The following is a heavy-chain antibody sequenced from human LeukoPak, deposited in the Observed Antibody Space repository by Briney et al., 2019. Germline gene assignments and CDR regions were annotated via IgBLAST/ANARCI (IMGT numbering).Heavy chain of an antibody. D-gene: IGHD3-10*01. J-gene: IGHJ4*02. Sequence: SETLSLTCTVSGGSISSGDYYWSWIRQPPGKGLEWIGYIYFSGSTYSNPSLKSRVTISVDTSKNQFSLELSSVTAADTAVYYCARVGYYYGSGSYLFDYWGQGTLVTISS. CDR1: GGSISSGDYY. CDR3: ARVGYYYGSGSYLFDY. V-gene: IGHV4-30-4*01. CDR2: IYFSGST.